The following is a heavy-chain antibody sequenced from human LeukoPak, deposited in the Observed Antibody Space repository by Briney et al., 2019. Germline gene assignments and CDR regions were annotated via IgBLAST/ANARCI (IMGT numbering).Heavy chain of an antibody. CDR3: ARGEHSVDS. V-gene: IGHV4-4*07. Sequence: PSETLSLTCTVSGGAIRSHYWNWIQQPAGKGLEWIGSIYSSGYTNDNPFLKSRITMSVDMSKNQFSLRLNSVTAADTAVYYCARGEHSVDSWGQGMLVTVSS. CDR1: GGAIRSHY. J-gene: IGHJ4*02. D-gene: IGHD1/OR15-1a*01. CDR2: IYSSGYT.